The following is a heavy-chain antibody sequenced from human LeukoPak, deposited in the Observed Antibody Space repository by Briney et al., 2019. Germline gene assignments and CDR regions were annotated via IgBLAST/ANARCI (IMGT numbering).Heavy chain of an antibody. CDR1: GFTFGIHA. CDR2: IFGSGGSP. D-gene: IGHD5-18*01. J-gene: IGHJ4*02. V-gene: IGHV3-23*01. CDR3: GKATVGYSSGQKPAWPVDY. Sequence: GGSLRLSCEASGFTFGIHAMYWVRQAPGKGLEWVAGIFGSGGSPHYADPVKGRFTISRDNSRNTVYLQINSLRAEDTAVYYGGKATVGYSSGQKPAWPVDYWGQGTLVTVSS.